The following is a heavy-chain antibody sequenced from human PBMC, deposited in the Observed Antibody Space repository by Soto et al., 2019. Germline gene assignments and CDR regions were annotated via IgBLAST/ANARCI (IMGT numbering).Heavy chain of an antibody. Sequence: VQLVQSGAEVKKPGASVKVSCKASGYTFITYDINWVRQATGQGLEWVGWVNPDSGKTDYARKFQGRVTMTRNTSRSTVNMELSVLRSEDTAVYYCARGNWFDPWGQGTLVTVSS. V-gene: IGHV1-8*01. CDR1: GYTFITYD. J-gene: IGHJ5*02. CDR2: VNPDSGKT. CDR3: ARGNWFDP.